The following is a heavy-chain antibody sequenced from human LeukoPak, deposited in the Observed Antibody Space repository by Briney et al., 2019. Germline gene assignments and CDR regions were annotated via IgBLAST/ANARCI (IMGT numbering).Heavy chain of an antibody. J-gene: IGHJ4*02. V-gene: IGHV4-34*01. CDR3: AGSSVIGLDY. D-gene: IGHD4-11*01. CDR1: GGSFSGYY. Sequence: SETLSLTCAVYGGSFSGYYWSWVRQPPGKGLEWIGEINHSGSTNYNPSLKSRVTISVDTSKNQFSLRLSSVTAADTAVYYCAGSSVIGLDYWGQGTLVTVSS. CDR2: INHSGST.